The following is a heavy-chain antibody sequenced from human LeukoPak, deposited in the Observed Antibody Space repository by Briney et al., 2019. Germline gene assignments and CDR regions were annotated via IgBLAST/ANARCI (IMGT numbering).Heavy chain of an antibody. Sequence: ASVKVSYKASGGTFSSYAISWVRQAPGQGLEWMGGIIPIFGTANYAQKFQGRVTITADESTSTAYMELSSLRSEDTAVYYCARATAPLLPMDVWGQGTTVTVSS. J-gene: IGHJ6*02. D-gene: IGHD2-21*02. CDR3: ARATAPLLPMDV. CDR2: IIPIFGTA. CDR1: GGTFSSYA. V-gene: IGHV1-69*13.